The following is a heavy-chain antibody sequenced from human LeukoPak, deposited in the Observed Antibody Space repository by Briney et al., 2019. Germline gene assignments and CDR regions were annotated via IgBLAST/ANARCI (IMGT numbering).Heavy chain of an antibody. D-gene: IGHD3-3*01. CDR1: GFTFSSYA. J-gene: IGHJ4*02. CDR3: AKSRLSIFGVVMAGPDY. CDR2: ISGSGGST. Sequence: PGGSLRLSCAASGFTFSSYAMSWVRQAPGKGLEWVSAISGSGGSTYYADSVKGRFTISRDNSKNTLYVQMNSLRVEDSAVYYCAKSRLSIFGVVMAGPDYWGQGTLVTVSS. V-gene: IGHV3-23*01.